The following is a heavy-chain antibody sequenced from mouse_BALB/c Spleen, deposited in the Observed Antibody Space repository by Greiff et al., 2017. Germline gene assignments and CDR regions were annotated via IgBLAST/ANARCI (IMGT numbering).Heavy chain of an antibody. CDR2: ISCYNGAT. CDR3: ARSDGYNYAMDY. D-gene: IGHD2-3*01. Sequence: LVKTGASVKISCKASGYSFTGYYMHWVKQSHGKSLEWIGYISCYNGATSYNQKFKGKATFTVDTSSSTAYMQFNSLTSEDSEVYYCARSDGYNYAMDYWGQGTSVTVSS. V-gene: IGHV1S34*01. J-gene: IGHJ4*01. CDR1: GYSFTGYY.